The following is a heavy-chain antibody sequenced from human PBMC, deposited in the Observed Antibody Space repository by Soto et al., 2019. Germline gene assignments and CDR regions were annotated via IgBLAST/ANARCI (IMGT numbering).Heavy chain of an antibody. CDR3: ARVAVFGVVLDY. V-gene: IGHV4-61*01. J-gene: IGHJ4*02. CDR2: VNYSGRT. D-gene: IGHD3-3*01. Sequence: SETLSLTCTVSGGSVSSGSYYWIWIRQPPGKGLEWIGIVNYSGRTNYNPSFKSRVTISVDTSKNQFSLKLNSVTAADTAMYYCARVAVFGVVLDYWGQGTQVTVSS. CDR1: GGSVSSGSYY.